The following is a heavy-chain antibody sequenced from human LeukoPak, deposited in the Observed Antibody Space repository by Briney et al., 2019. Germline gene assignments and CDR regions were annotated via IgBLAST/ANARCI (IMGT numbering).Heavy chain of an antibody. CDR2: ISDSGST. J-gene: IGHJ4*02. CDR3: ARVGSSGYYDY. D-gene: IGHD3-22*01. V-gene: IGHV4-59*11. Sequence: SETLSLTCVVSGGSLSTHHWSWIRQSPGRGLEWIGYISDSGSTNYNPSLKSRVTISVDTSKNQFSLMLSSVTAADTAVYYCARVGSSGYYDYWGQGTLVTVSS. CDR1: GGSLSTHH.